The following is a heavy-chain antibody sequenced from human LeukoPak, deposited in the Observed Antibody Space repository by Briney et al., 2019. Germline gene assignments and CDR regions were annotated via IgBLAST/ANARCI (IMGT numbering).Heavy chain of an antibody. CDR1: GYTFTSYD. CDR2: MNPNSGNT. CDR3: ALIPSFQVVPADY. D-gene: IGHD2-2*01. V-gene: IGHV1-8*03. Sequence: GASVKVSCKASGYTFTSYDINWVRQATGQGLEWMGWMNPNSGNTGYAQKFQGRVTITRNTSISTAYMELGSLRSEDTAVYYCALIPSFQVVPADYWGQGTLVTVSS. J-gene: IGHJ4*02.